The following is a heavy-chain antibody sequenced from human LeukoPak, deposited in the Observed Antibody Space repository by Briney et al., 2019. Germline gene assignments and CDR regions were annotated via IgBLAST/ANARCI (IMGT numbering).Heavy chain of an antibody. V-gene: IGHV4-38-2*02. CDR3: ARDARYYDFWSGPGYYYYMDV. CDR1: GYSISSGYY. CDR2: ILLDGST. Sequence: SETLSLTCTVSGYSISSGYYWGWIRQPPGKGLEWIGSILLDGSTYYNSSLKSRVTISVDTSKNQFSLKLSSVTAVDTAVYYCARDARYYDFWSGPGYYYYMDVWGKGTTVTVSS. J-gene: IGHJ6*03. D-gene: IGHD3-3*01.